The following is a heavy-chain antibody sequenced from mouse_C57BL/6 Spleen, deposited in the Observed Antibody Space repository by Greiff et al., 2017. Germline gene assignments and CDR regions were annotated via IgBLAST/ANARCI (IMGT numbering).Heavy chain of an antibody. V-gene: IGHV1-80*01. CDR1: GYAFRSYW. Sequence: VQLQQSGAELVKPGASVKISCKASGYAFRSYWMNWVKQRPGKGLAWIGQIYPGDGDTNYPGKFKGKATLTADKSSSTAYMQLRSLTSEDAAVYFCARERAYDQAWVAYWGQGTLVTVSA. J-gene: IGHJ3*01. D-gene: IGHD2-3*01. CDR3: ARERAYDQAWVAY. CDR2: IYPGDGDT.